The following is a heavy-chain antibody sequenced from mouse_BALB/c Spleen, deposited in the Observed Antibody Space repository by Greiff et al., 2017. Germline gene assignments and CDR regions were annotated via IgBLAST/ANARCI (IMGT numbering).Heavy chain of an antibody. V-gene: IGHV1-4*01. CDR1: GYTFTSYT. CDR2: INPSSGYT. Sequence: VKLMESGAELARPGASVKMSCKASGYTFTSYTMHWVKQRPGQGLEWIGYINPSSGYTNYNQKFKDKATLTADKSSSTAYMQLSSLTSEDSAVYYCARSGDYGYAMDYWGQGTSVTVSS. CDR3: ARSGDYGYAMDY. D-gene: IGHD2-4*01. J-gene: IGHJ4*01.